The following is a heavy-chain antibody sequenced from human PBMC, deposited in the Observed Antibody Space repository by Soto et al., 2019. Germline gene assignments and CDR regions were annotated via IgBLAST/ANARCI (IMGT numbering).Heavy chain of an antibody. CDR1: GGSIRDYY. J-gene: IGHJ6*02. D-gene: IGHD1-26*01. CDR2: IYKSGST. V-gene: IGHV4-59*01. CDR3: ARERHSGTWDHYYGMDV. Sequence: SETLSLTCTVSGGSIRDYYWGWIRQSPGKGLDWIGYIYKSGSTNYNPSLKSRVTISVDTSRNQFSLKLTSVTAADTAVYYCARERHSGTWDHYYGMDVWGQGTTVTVSS.